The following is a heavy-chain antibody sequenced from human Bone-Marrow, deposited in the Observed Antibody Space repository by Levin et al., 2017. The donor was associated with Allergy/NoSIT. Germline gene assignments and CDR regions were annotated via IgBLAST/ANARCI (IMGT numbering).Heavy chain of an antibody. CDR1: GFPFSSYA. Sequence: ASVKVSCAASGFPFSSYAMGWVRQAPGQGLEWVSSIGVTGTPIEYADSVKGRFTVSRDYSKQTLLLQMNNLRAEDPALYFCMKRSALGKCQTNRCRVFDSWGPGTLVAVSS. CDR3: MKRSALGKCQTNRCRVFDS. D-gene: IGHD1-26*01. V-gene: IGHV3-23*01. CDR2: IGVTGTPI. J-gene: IGHJ5*01.